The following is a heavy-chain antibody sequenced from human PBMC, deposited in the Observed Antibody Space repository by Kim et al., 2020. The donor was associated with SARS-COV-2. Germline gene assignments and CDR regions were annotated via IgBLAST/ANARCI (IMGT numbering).Heavy chain of an antibody. CDR3: ARDSRSLRFLEYYFDY. CDR2: ISYDGSNK. D-gene: IGHD3-3*01. J-gene: IGHJ4*02. CDR1: GFTFSSYA. Sequence: GGSLRLSCAASGFTFSSYAMHWVRQAPGKGLEWVAVISYDGSNKYYADSVKGRFTISRDNSKNTLYLQMNSLRAEDTAVYYCARDSRSLRFLEYYFDYWGQGTLVTVSS. V-gene: IGHV3-30-3*01.